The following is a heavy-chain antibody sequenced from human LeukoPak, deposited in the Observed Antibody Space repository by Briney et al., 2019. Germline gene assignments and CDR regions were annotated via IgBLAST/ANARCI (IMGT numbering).Heavy chain of an antibody. CDR2: IYYSGST. Sequence: SETLSLTCTVSGGSISSYYRSWIRQPPGKGLEWIGYIYYSGSTNYNPSLKSRDTISVDTSKNQFSLKLSSVTAADTAVYYCARMRGTTLFDYWGQGTLVTVSS. D-gene: IGHD2/OR15-2a*01. V-gene: IGHV4-59*01. CDR3: ARMRGTTLFDY. CDR1: GGSISSYY. J-gene: IGHJ4*02.